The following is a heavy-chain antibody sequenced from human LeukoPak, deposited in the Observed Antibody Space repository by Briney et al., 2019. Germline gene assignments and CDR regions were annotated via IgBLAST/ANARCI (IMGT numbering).Heavy chain of an antibody. J-gene: IGHJ4*02. D-gene: IGHD5-18*01. V-gene: IGHV4-39*07. Sequence: WVRQAPGKGLEWIGSIYYSGSTYYNPSLKSRVTISVDTSKNQFSLKLSSVTAADTAVYYCARDGYSCGYEGDYWGQGTLVTVSS. CDR3: ARDGYSCGYEGDY. CDR2: IYYSGST.